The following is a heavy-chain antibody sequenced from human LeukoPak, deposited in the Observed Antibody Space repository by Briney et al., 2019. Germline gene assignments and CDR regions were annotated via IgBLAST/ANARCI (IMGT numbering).Heavy chain of an antibody. CDR1: GFTFSTSR. CDR3: ARVRNQPETGEGYFDY. CDR2: ISGSGGST. J-gene: IGHJ4*02. V-gene: IGHV3-23*01. D-gene: IGHD7-27*01. Sequence: GGSLRLSCAASGFTFSTSRMNWVRQAPGKGLEWVSAISGSGGSTYYADSVKGRFTISRDNSKNTLYLQMNSLRAEDTAVYYCARVRNQPETGEGYFDYWGQGTLVTVSS.